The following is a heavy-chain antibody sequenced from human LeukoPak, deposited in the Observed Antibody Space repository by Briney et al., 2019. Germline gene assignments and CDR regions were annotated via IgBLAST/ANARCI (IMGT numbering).Heavy chain of an antibody. CDR3: ARVSTLNCTGDGLCAFDI. V-gene: IGHV4-34*01. CDR1: GGSFSGYY. Sequence: PSETLSLTCAVYGGSFSGYYWSWIRQPPGKGLEWIGEINHSGSTNYNPSLKSRVTISVDTSKNQFSLKLSSVTAADTAVYYCARVSTLNCTGDGLCAFDIWGQGTMVTVSS. J-gene: IGHJ3*02. D-gene: IGHD2-8*02. CDR2: INHSGST.